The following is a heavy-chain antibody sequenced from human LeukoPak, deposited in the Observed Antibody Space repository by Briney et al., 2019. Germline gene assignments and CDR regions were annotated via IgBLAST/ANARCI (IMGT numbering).Heavy chain of an antibody. V-gene: IGHV3-30*03. CDR3: ARDHHSSSWYH. CDR1: EFTFSSYG. CDR2: ISYDGSNK. Sequence: GGSLRLSCAASEFTFSSYGMHWVRQAPGKGLEWVAVISYDGSNKYYADSVKGRFTISRDNSKNTLYLQMNSLRAEDTAVYYCARDHHSSSWYHWGQGTLVTVSS. D-gene: IGHD6-13*01. J-gene: IGHJ5*02.